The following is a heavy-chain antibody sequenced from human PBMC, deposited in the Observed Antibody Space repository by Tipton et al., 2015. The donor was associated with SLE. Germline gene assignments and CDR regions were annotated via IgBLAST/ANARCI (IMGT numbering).Heavy chain of an antibody. D-gene: IGHD4-23*01. V-gene: IGHV4-4*07. CDR2: IYTSGSTSGST. CDR1: GVSISGDY. Sequence: TLSLTCTVSGVSISGDYWSWVRQPAGEELEWIGRIYTSGSTSGSTHYNPSLKSRVTMSVDPSKNQFSLRLTSVTAADTAVYYCARASVEYYYYYMDVWGKGTTVTVSS. J-gene: IGHJ6*03. CDR3: ARASVEYYYYYMDV.